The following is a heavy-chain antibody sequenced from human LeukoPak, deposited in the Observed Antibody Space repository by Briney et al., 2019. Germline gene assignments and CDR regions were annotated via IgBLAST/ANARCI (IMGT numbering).Heavy chain of an antibody. Sequence: GESLKISCKGSGYSFINYWIAWVRQMPGKGLEWMGIMYPGDSDRRYSPSFQGRVTISVDKSISTAYLQWSSLKASDTAVYYCARGSERSTMITPAKDFDYWGQGTLVTVSS. V-gene: IGHV5-51*01. J-gene: IGHJ4*02. CDR2: MYPGDSDR. D-gene: IGHD3-22*01. CDR1: GYSFINYW. CDR3: ARGSERSTMITPAKDFDY.